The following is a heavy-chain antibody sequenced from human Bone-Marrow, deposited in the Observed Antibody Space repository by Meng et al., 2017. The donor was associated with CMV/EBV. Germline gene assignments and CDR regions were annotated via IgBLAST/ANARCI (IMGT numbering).Heavy chain of an antibody. CDR2: ISSSSSYI. CDR3: ARDLSIWAAGYGMDV. V-gene: IGHV3-21*01. CDR1: GFTFSSYS. Sequence: GESLKISCAASGFTFSSYSMNWVSQAPGKGLEWVSSISSSSSYIYYADSVKGRFTISRDNAKNSLYLQMNSLRAEDTAVYYCARDLSIWAAGYGMDVWGQGTTVTVSS. J-gene: IGHJ6*02. D-gene: IGHD6-13*01.